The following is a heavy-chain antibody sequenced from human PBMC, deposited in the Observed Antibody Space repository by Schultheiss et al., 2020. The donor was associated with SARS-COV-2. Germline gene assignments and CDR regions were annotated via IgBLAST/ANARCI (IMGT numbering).Heavy chain of an antibody. CDR2: IIPIFGTA. CDR1: GGTFSSYA. J-gene: IGHJ3*02. CDR3: AVHIVVVTAIRPDDAFDI. Sequence: SVKVSCKASGGTFSSYAISWVRQAPGQGLEWMGGIIPIFGTANYAQKFQGRVTMTRDTSISTAYMELSRLRSDDTAVYYCAVHIVVVTAIRPDDAFDIWGQGTMVTVSS. D-gene: IGHD2-21*02. V-gene: IGHV1-69*05.